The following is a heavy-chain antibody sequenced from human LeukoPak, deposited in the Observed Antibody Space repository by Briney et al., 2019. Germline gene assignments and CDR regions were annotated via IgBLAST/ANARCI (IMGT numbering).Heavy chain of an antibody. CDR2: INPNSGGT. CDR1: GYSFTDYY. J-gene: IGHJ5*02. CDR3: ARGVLAGYDFSGHPFYNWFDP. D-gene: IGHD3-22*01. Sequence: ASVKVSCKASGYSFTDYYMHWVRQAPGQGLEWMGWINPNSGGTNYAQKFQGKVTMTRDTSISTAYMELNRLRSDDTAVYYCARGVLAGYDFSGHPFYNWFDPWGQGTLVTVSS. V-gene: IGHV1-2*02.